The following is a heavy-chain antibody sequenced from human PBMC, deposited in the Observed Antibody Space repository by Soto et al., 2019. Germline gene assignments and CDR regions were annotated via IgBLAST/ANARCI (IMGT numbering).Heavy chain of an antibody. CDR1: GGTFSIYA. V-gene: IGHV1-69*13. CDR3: ARDPQVVVVTAPYYYGMDV. D-gene: IGHD2-21*02. J-gene: IGHJ6*02. CDR2: IIPIFGTA. Sequence: SVKVSCKASGGTFSIYAISWVRRAPGQGLEWMGGIIPIFGTANYAQKFQGRVTITADESTSTAYMELSSLRSEDTAVYYCARDPQVVVVTAPYYYGMDVWGQGTTVTVSS.